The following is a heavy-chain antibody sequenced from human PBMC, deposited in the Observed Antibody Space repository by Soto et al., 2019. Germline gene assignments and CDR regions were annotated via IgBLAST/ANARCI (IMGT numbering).Heavy chain of an antibody. D-gene: IGHD6-19*01. CDR1: GFTFSSYA. Sequence: QVQLVESGGGVVQPGRSLRLSCAASGFTFSSYAMHWVRQAPGKGLAWVAVISYDGSNKYYADSVKGRFTISRDNSKNTLYLKMNSLRAEDTAVYYCARDKSPYSSGWHNRHFDYWGQGTLVTVSS. J-gene: IGHJ4*02. V-gene: IGHV3-30-3*01. CDR3: ARDKSPYSSGWHNRHFDY. CDR2: ISYDGSNK.